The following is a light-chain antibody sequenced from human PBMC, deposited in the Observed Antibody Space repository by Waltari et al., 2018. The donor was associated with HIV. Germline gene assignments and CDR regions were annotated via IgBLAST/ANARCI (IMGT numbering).Light chain of an antibody. CDR1: QGISSY. Sequence: DIQLTQSPSILSASVGDRVTITCRTSQGISSYLAWYQQKPGKAPKLLIYAASTLQSGVPTRFSGSGSGTEFTLTISSMQPEDFATYYCQQRESYTQISVGGGTKVGIK. CDR2: AAS. V-gene: IGKV1-9*01. CDR3: QQRESYTQIS. J-gene: IGKJ4*01.